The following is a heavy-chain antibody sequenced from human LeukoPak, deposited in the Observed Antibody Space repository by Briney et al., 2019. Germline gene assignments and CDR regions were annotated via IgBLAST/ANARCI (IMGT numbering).Heavy chain of an antibody. CDR1: GASISTYY. CDR2: IYTSEST. Sequence: PSETLSLTCTVSGASISTYYWSWIRQPAGKGLEWIGHIYTSESTNYNPSLKSRVTMSVDTSKNQFSLKLNSVTAADTAVYYCARSSGWHLLLLDYWGQGTLVTVSS. V-gene: IGHV4-4*07. D-gene: IGHD6-25*01. J-gene: IGHJ4*02. CDR3: ARSSGWHLLLLDY.